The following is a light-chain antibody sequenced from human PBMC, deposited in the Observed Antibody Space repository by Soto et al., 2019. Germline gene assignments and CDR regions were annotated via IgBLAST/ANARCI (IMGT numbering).Light chain of an antibody. CDR1: QSVSSKY. V-gene: IGKV3-11*01. CDR2: GAS. J-gene: IGKJ1*01. CDR3: QQHSHWPPWT. Sequence: DIVLTQSPGTLSLSPGERATLSCRASQSVSSKYLAWYQQKPGQAPRLLIYGASNRATGIPARFSGSGSGTDFTLTISNLEPEDFAVYYCQQHSHWPPWTFGQGTRVEIQ.